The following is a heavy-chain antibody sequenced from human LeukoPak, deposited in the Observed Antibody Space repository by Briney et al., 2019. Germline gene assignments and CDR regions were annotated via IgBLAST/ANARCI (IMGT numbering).Heavy chain of an antibody. CDR2: ISGSGGST. D-gene: IGHD3-10*01. Sequence: GGSLRLSCEASGFTFSSYAMSWVRQAPGKGLEWVSAISGSGGSTYYADSVKGRFTISRDNSKNTLYLQMNSLRAEDTAVYYCAKGPMVRGVNDYWGQGTLVTVSS. CDR1: GFTFSSYA. J-gene: IGHJ4*02. CDR3: AKGPMVRGVNDY. V-gene: IGHV3-23*01.